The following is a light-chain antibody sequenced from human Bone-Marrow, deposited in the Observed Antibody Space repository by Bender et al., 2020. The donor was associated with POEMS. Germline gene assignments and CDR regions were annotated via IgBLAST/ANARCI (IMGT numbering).Light chain of an antibody. J-gene: IGLJ2*01. CDR1: SSDVGAYRS. CDR3: EAWDDSLTGPV. CDR2: EIN. Sequence: QSALTQPPSASGSPGQSVTFSCTGTSSDVGAYRSVSWYQHHPGKAPKLIIYEINKRPSGVPDRFSGSKSGNTASLTVSGLQAEDEAAYYCEAWDDSLTGPVFGGGTKLTVL. V-gene: IGLV2-8*01.